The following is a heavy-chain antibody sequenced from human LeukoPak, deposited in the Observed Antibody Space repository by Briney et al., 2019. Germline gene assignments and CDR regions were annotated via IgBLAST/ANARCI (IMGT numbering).Heavy chain of an antibody. D-gene: IGHD3-3*01. CDR1: GFTFSSYA. V-gene: IGHV3-30-3*01. CDR3: ARDTYYDFWSGYYSGGLDY. Sequence: GGSLRLSCAASGFTFSSYAMHWVRQAPGKGLEWVAVISYDGSNKYYADSVKGRFTISRDNSKNTLYLQMNSLRAEDTAVYYCARDTYYDFWSGYYSGGLDYWGQGTLVTVSS. CDR2: ISYDGSNK. J-gene: IGHJ4*02.